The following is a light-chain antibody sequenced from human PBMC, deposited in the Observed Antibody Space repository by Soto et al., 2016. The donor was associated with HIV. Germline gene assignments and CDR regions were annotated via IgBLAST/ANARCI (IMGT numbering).Light chain of an antibody. V-gene: IGKV1-39*01. CDR1: QSITNY. CDR3: QQSYSIPFT. CDR2: AAS. J-gene: IGKJ3*01. Sequence: DIQMTQSPSSLSASVGDRITITCRASQSITNYLSWYQQKPGKAPKLLIYAASSLQSGVPSRFSGSGSGTDFTLSISSLQPEDFATYYCQQSYSIPFTFRPRDQSGYQT.